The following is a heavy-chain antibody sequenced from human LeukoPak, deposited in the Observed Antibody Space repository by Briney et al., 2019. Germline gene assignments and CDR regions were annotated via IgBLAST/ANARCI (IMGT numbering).Heavy chain of an antibody. CDR1: GYTFTGYY. D-gene: IGHD6-13*01. CDR3: ARGVAAAGRTYYYYMDV. V-gene: IGHV1-2*02. CDR2: INPNSGGT. Sequence: GASVKVSCKASGYTFTGYYMHWVRQAPGQGLEWMGWINPNSGGTNYAQKFQGRVTMTRDTSISTAYMELSRLRSDDTAVYYCARGVAAAGRTYYYYMDVWGKGTTVTISS. J-gene: IGHJ6*03.